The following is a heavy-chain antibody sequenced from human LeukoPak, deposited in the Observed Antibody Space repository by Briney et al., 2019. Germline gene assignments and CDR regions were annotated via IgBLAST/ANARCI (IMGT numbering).Heavy chain of an antibody. CDR1: GFTFSVYW. Sequence: GGSLRLSCAASGFTFSVYWTYWVRQAPGKGLVWVSRVSGDGNRSTYADSVKGRFTISRDNAKNTVYLQMNSLRAEDTAVYYCARTYCGGDCYGYFQHWGQGTLVTVSS. CDR3: ARTYCGGDCYGYFQH. V-gene: IGHV3-74*01. J-gene: IGHJ1*01. D-gene: IGHD2-21*02. CDR2: VSGDGNRS.